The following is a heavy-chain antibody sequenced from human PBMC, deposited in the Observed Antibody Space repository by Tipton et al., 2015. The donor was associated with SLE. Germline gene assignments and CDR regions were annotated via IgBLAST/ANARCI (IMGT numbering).Heavy chain of an antibody. CDR1: GGSISSYY. D-gene: IGHD2-2*02. V-gene: IGHV4-59*01. J-gene: IGHJ5*02. CDR2: IYYSGST. Sequence: TLSLTCTVSGGSISSYYWSWIRQPPGKGLEWIGYIYYSGSTNYNPSLKSRVTISVDTSKNQFSVKLSSVTAADTAVYYCAGARHGSSASCYRCCVPWGQGTRLTVSS. CDR3: AGARHGSSASCYRCCVP.